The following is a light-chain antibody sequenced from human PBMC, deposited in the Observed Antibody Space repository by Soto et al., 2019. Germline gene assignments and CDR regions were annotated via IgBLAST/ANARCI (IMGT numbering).Light chain of an antibody. J-gene: IGKJ4*01. CDR2: RIS. Sequence: EIGMTQSPATLAVSPGERVTVSCRASQSVSNNLVWYQQKPGQAPRLLIHRISIRAAGISDRFSGSGSGTDFTLTISRLEPEDFAVYYCRQYGSSPLTFGVGTKVDIK. CDR1: QSVSNN. V-gene: IGKV3-20*01. CDR3: RQYGSSPLT.